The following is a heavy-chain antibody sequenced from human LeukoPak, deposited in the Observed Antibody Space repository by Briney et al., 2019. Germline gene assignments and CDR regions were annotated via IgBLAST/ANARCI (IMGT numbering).Heavy chain of an antibody. V-gene: IGHV3-21*01. CDR3: ARACSGGSCYSD. Sequence: KAGGSLRLSCAASGFTFSSYAMSWVRQAPGKGLEWVSSISSSSSYIYYADSVKGRFTISRDNAKNSLYLQMNSLRAEDTAVYYCARACSGGSCYSDWGQGTLVTVSS. J-gene: IGHJ4*02. D-gene: IGHD2-15*01. CDR2: ISSSSSYI. CDR1: GFTFSSYA.